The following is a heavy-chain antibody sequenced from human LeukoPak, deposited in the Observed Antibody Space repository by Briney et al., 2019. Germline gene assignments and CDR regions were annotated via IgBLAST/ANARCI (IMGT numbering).Heavy chain of an antibody. CDR2: INWNGGST. V-gene: IGHV3-20*04. CDR3: ARGIRFLEWLSGFDY. CDR1: GFTFDDYG. J-gene: IGHJ4*02. Sequence: GGSLRLSCAASGFTFDDYGMSWVRQVPGKGLEWVSGINWNGGSTGYADSVKGRFTISRNNAKNSLYLQMDSLRVEDTALYYCARGIRFLEWLSGFDYWGQGTLVTVSS. D-gene: IGHD3-3*01.